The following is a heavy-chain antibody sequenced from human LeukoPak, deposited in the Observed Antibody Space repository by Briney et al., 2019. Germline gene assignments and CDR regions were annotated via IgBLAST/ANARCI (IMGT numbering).Heavy chain of an antibody. D-gene: IGHD5-18*01. V-gene: IGHV3-23*01. CDR3: AKEWIQLWSTDY. CDR2: ISGSGGST. Sequence: PGGSLRLSCAASGFSFNTYWMHWVRQAPGKGLEWVSTISGSGGSTYYADSVKGRFTISRDNSKNTLYLQMNSLGAEDTAVYYCAKEWIQLWSTDYWGQGTLVTVSS. J-gene: IGHJ4*02. CDR1: GFSFNTYW.